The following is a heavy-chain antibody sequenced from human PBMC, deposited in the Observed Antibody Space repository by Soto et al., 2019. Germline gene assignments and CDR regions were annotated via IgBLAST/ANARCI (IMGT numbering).Heavy chain of an antibody. CDR1: GASSGTYY. V-gene: IGHV4-34*01. CDR3: AGLRGYYYYIAV. Sequence: QVQLQQWGAGLLKPSETLSLTCAVHGASSGTYYWTWIRQPPGKGLEWMGEINDSGSANHNPALKSRVIISVDTAKNQFSLRLNSVTAAETAVYYCAGLRGYYYYIAVWGKGTTVTVSS. J-gene: IGHJ6*03. CDR2: INDSGSA.